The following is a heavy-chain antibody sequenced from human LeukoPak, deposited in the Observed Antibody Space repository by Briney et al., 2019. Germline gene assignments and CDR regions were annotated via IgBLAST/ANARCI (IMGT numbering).Heavy chain of an antibody. V-gene: IGHV3-21*01. D-gene: IGHD3-22*01. CDR1: GFTFSSYS. Sequence: GGSLRLSCAASGFTFSSYSMNWVRQAPGKGLEWVSSISSSSSYIYYADSVKGRFTISRDNAKNSLYLQMNSLRAEDTAVYYCARDYRDSSGYGVWDYWGQGTLVTVSS. J-gene: IGHJ4*02. CDR2: ISSSSSYI. CDR3: ARDYRDSSGYGVWDY.